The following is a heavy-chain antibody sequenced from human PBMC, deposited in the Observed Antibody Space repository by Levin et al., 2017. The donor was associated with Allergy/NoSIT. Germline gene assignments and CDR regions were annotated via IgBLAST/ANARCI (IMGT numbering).Heavy chain of an antibody. J-gene: IGHJ4*02. Sequence: PGGSLRLSCAASGFTFSSYSMNWVRQAPGKGLEWVSSISSRSSYIYYADSVKGRFTISRDNAKNSLYLQMNSLRAEDTAVYYCARDRGWDYSSSWYYFDYWGQGTLVTVSS. CDR3: ARDRGWDYSSSWYYFDY. D-gene: IGHD6-13*01. CDR1: GFTFSSYS. V-gene: IGHV3-21*01. CDR2: ISSRSSYI.